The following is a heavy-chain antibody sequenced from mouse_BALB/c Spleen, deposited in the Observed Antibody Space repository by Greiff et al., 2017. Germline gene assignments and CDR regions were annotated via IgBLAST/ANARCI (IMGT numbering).Heavy chain of an antibody. CDR1: GFNIKDTY. Sequence: EVQLQQSGAELVKPGASVKLSCTASGFNIKDTYMHWVKQRPEQGLEWIGRIDPANGNTKYDPKFQGKATITADTSSNTAYLQLCSLTSEDTAVYYCARQGTVVAPMDYWGQGTSVTVSS. CDR3: ARQGTVVAPMDY. V-gene: IGHV14-3*02. CDR2: IDPANGNT. D-gene: IGHD1-1*01. J-gene: IGHJ4*01.